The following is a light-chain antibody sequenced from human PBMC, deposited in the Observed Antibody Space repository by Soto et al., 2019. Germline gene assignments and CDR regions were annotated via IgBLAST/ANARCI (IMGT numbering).Light chain of an antibody. J-gene: IGKJ1*01. Sequence: DIQMTQSPSTLSASVGDRVTITCRASQSISSWLAWYQQKPGKAPKLLIYKASSLESGVPSRFSGSGSGTEFTLTISSLQPDDFATYYCKQYNSYPWTFGKGTKVEIK. V-gene: IGKV1-5*03. CDR1: QSISSW. CDR3: KQYNSYPWT. CDR2: KAS.